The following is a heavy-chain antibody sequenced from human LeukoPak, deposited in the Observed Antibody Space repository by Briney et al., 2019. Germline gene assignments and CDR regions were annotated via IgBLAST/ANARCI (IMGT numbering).Heavy chain of an antibody. CDR3: ARDVRITGTTLPVY. V-gene: IGHV1-2*02. D-gene: IGHD1-7*01. J-gene: IGHJ4*02. Sequence: ASVKVSCKASGYTFTGYYMHWVRQAPGQGLEWMGWINPNSGGTNYAQKFQGRVTMTRDTSISTAYMELSSLRSEDTAVYYCARDVRITGTTLPVYWGQGTLVTVSS. CDR1: GYTFTGYY. CDR2: INPNSGGT.